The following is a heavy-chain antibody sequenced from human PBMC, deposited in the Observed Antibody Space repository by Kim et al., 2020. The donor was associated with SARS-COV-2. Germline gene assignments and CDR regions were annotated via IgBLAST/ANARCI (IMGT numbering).Heavy chain of an antibody. CDR3: AGSIAVAGTLGWYFDL. V-gene: IGHV4-59*01. Sequence: SLKSRVTISVDTSKNQYTLKLSSVTAEDTAVYYCAGSIAVAGTLGWYFDLWGRGTLVTVSS. J-gene: IGHJ2*01. D-gene: IGHD6-19*01.